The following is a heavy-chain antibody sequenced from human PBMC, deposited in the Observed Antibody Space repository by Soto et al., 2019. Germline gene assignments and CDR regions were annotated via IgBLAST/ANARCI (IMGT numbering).Heavy chain of an antibody. Sequence: KLRETLSLTCTVSGASISTYYWSWIRQPPGKALEWIGYIYNRGSTNQNPSLKSRVSISIDTSRNQFSLRLRSVTDADTAVYYCARTEYDKIGHVYRGQRPLVTV. CDR2: IYNRGST. CDR1: GASISTYY. CDR3: ARTEYDKIGHVY. V-gene: IGHV4-59*01. J-gene: IGHJ4*02. D-gene: IGHD3-22*01.